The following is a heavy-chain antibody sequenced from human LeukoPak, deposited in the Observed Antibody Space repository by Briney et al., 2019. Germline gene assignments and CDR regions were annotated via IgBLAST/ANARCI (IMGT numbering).Heavy chain of an antibody. CDR1: CGSISYDY. Sequence: SETLSLTCTVSCGSISYDYWSWLRQSPGKRLEGIGYIHYSGATNYSPSLKSRVTISVDTSKNQFSLKLSSVTAADTALYYCATLRRGSTAVFDSWGQGALVTVSS. D-gene: IGHD3-16*01. CDR2: IHYSGAT. J-gene: IGHJ4*02. V-gene: IGHV4-59*08. CDR3: ATLRRGSTAVFDS.